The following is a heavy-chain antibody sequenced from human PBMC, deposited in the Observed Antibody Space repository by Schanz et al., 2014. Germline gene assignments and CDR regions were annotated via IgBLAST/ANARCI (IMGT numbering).Heavy chain of an antibody. Sequence: VQLVESGGGFVQPGGSLGLSCVVSGFTVSSDHMSWVRQAPGKGLEWVAVIWYDENNKYYADSVKGRFTMSRDNSKNTLYLHMNTLRSEDTAVYYCAKDSTHIDIVLVPTAIDYWGQGTLVTVSS. CDR3: AKDSTHIDIVLVPTAIDY. J-gene: IGHJ4*02. D-gene: IGHD2-2*01. CDR2: IWYDENNK. V-gene: IGHV3-30*02. CDR1: GFTVSSDH.